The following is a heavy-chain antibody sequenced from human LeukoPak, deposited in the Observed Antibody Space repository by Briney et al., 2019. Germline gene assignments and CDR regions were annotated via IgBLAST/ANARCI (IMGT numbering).Heavy chain of an antibody. D-gene: IGHD2-21*01. J-gene: IGHJ4*02. V-gene: IGHV3-30*15. CDR3: ARGRSRGGEKLDY. CDR1: GFTFSNYA. Sequence: PGRPLRLFCAPSGFTFSNYAMHWVRQAPGKGLEWVAVISFDGNHKYYADSVKGRFTISRDNSNNTLYLQMSSLRTEDTATYYCARGRSRGGEKLDYWGKGTLVTVSS. CDR2: ISFDGNHK.